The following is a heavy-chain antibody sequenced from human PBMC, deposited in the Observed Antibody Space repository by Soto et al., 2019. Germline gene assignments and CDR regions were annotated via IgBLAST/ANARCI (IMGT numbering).Heavy chain of an antibody. Sequence: SETLSLTCTVSGGSISSSSYYWGWIRQPPGKGQEWIGSIYYSGSNYYNPSLKSRVTISVDTSKNQFSLKLSSVTAADTAVYYCARQSAAGIYYYYYYGMDVWGQGTTVTVSS. D-gene: IGHD6-13*01. V-gene: IGHV4-39*01. CDR1: GGSISSSSYY. CDR3: ARQSAAGIYYYYYYGMDV. J-gene: IGHJ6*02. CDR2: IYYSGSN.